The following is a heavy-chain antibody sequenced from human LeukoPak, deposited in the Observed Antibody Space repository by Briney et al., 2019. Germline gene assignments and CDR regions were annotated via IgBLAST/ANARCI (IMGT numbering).Heavy chain of an antibody. CDR2: INSDGSST. J-gene: IGHJ6*03. V-gene: IGHV3-74*01. D-gene: IGHD6-19*01. Sequence: GGSLRLSCAASGFTFSSYWMHWVRQAPGKGLVWVSRINSDGSSTSYADSVKGRFTISRDNAKNTLYLQMNSLRAEDTAVYYCARMRGSSGWGYYYYYMDVWGKGTTVTISS. CDR3: ARMRGSSGWGYYYYYMDV. CDR1: GFTFSSYW.